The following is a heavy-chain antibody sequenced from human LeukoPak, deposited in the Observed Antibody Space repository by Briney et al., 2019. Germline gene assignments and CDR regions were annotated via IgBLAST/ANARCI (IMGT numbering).Heavy chain of an antibody. D-gene: IGHD3-10*01. CDR3: ARDVQDASGNYYHYFFRH. CDR1: GFSFSGYY. J-gene: IGHJ4*02. CDR2: INPASGGT. Sequence: ASVKVSCKTSGFSFSGYYVHWVRQAPGQGLEWMGWINPASGGTDYPQKFQGRVTMTRDTSLTTAYMELSSLRSDDTAVYYCARDVQDASGNYYHYFFRHWGQGTLVTVSS. V-gene: IGHV1-2*02.